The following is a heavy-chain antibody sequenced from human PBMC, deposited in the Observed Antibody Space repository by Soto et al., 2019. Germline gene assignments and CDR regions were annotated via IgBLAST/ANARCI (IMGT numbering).Heavy chain of an antibody. J-gene: IGHJ4*02. CDR2: ISVSGGT. Sequence: VGSLRLSCAAPGFTFSSYAMNWVRQAPGKGPEWVSHISVSGGTYYADSVKGRFTISRDNSKNTLFLQMNSLRAEDTAVYYCAKSLSTATPFAYRGQGTPVTVS. D-gene: IGHD2-15*01. V-gene: IGHV3-23*01. CDR1: GFTFSSYA. CDR3: AKSLSTATPFAY.